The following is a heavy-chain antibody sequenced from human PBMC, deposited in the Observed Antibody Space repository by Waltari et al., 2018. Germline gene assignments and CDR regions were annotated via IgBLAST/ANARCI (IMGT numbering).Heavy chain of an antibody. CDR3: ARDSHGCYGCGMDV. Sequence: EVELVESGGGLVQPGGSLRLSCVASGFTFSSYWMSWVRQAPGKGLEGVANLNQDGSATYSVDSLKGRFTISRDNAKNLLYLQMNSLRAEDTAVYYCARDSHGCYGCGMDVWGQGTTVTV. CDR2: LNQDGSAT. V-gene: IGHV3-7*03. D-gene: IGHD2-2*01. J-gene: IGHJ6*02. CDR1: GFTFSSYW.